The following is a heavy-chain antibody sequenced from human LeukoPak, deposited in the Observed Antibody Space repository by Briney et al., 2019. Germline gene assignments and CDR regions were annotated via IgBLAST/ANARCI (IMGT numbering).Heavy chain of an antibody. D-gene: IGHD3-10*01. Sequence: GGSLRLSCAASGFPFSVFSMNWVRQAPGEGLEWVSSISGRSDYIYSADSVKGRFTISRDNAKNSLYLQMTSLRADDTAVYFCVRDLVRGVHPVFYFDLWGRGTLVTVSS. CDR3: VRDLVRGVHPVFYFDL. V-gene: IGHV3-21*01. CDR2: ISGRSDYI. J-gene: IGHJ2*01. CDR1: GFPFSVFS.